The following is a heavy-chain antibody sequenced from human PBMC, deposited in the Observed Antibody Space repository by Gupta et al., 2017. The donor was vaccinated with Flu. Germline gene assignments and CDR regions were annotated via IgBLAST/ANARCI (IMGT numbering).Heavy chain of an antibody. V-gene: IGHV4-31*03. J-gene: IGHJ4*02. CDR1: GDSISSGSYF. Sequence: QVQLQESGPGLVKPSQTLSLTCTVAGDSISSGSYFWTWIRQQPGKGLEWIGYIDYTGITDYNPSLMSRVTFSIDRSENQFSLRLKSVPAADTAVYYCARHSIVSGSAHWGQGPLVTVSS. CDR2: IDYTGIT. D-gene: IGHD2/OR15-2a*01. CDR3: ARHSIVSGSAH.